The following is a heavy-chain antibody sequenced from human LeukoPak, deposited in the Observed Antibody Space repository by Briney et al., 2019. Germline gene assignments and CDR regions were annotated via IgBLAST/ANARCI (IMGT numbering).Heavy chain of an antibody. CDR2: ISGSGGST. J-gene: IGHJ5*02. CDR1: GFTVSSNY. D-gene: IGHD6-19*01. CDR3: AKDGYSRGWRVSNWFDP. V-gene: IGHV3-23*01. Sequence: GGSLRLSCAASGFTVSSNYMSWVRQAPGKGLEWVSAISGSGGSTYYADSVKGRFTISRDNSKNTLYLQMNSLRAEDTAVYYCAKDGYSRGWRVSNWFDPWGQGTLVTVSS.